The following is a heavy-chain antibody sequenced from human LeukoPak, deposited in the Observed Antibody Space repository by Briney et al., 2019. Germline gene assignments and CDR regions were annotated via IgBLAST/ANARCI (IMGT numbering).Heavy chain of an antibody. CDR3: ARAGDYGDYVFDY. Sequence: GGSLRLSCAASGFTFSSYEMNWVRQAPGKGLEWVSYISSSGSTIYYADSVKGRFTISRDNVKNSLYLQMNSLRAEDTAVYYCARAGDYGDYVFDYWGQGTLVTVSS. CDR1: GFTFSSYE. V-gene: IGHV3-48*03. D-gene: IGHD4-17*01. CDR2: ISSSGSTI. J-gene: IGHJ4*02.